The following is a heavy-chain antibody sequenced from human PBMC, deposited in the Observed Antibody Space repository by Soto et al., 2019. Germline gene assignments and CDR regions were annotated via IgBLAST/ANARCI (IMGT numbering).Heavy chain of an antibody. Sequence: QVQLQESGPGLVKPSETLSLTCTVSGGSISSYYWSWIRQPPGKGLEWIGYIYYSGSTNYNPSLKSRVTISVDTSKNQFSLKLSSVTAADTAVYYCARETAVALGNFDYWGQGTLVTVSS. CDR2: IYYSGST. V-gene: IGHV4-59*01. CDR1: GGSISSYY. CDR3: ARETAVALGNFDY. D-gene: IGHD6-19*01. J-gene: IGHJ4*02.